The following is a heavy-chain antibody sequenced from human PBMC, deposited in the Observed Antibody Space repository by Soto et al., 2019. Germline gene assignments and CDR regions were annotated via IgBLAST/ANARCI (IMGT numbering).Heavy chain of an antibody. D-gene: IGHD6-13*01. J-gene: IGHJ3*02. CDR2: ISYDGSNK. Sequence: GGSLRLSCAASGFTFSSYCMHWVRPAPGRGLEWVAVISYDGSNKYYADSVKGRFTISRDTSKNTLYLQMNSLRAEDTAVYYCAKDSSFLALVLDVFDIWGQGTMVTVSS. CDR3: AKDSSFLALVLDVFDI. V-gene: IGHV3-30*18. CDR1: GFTFSSYC.